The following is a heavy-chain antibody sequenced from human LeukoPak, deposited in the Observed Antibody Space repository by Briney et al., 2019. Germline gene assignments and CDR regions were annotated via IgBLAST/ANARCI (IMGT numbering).Heavy chain of an antibody. CDR3: ASRYCSSTSCYLDY. Sequence: PSETLSLTCTVSGGSISSYYWSWIRQPPGKGLEWIGYIYYSGSTNYNPYLKSRVTISVDTSKNQFSLKLSSVTAADTAVYYCASRYCSSTSCYLDYWGQGTLVTVSS. V-gene: IGHV4-59*08. D-gene: IGHD2-2*01. CDR1: GGSISSYY. CDR2: IYYSGST. J-gene: IGHJ4*02.